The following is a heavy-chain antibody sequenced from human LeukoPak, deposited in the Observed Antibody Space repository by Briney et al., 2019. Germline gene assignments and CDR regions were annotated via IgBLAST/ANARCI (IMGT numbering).Heavy chain of an antibody. CDR2: ISYNGDT. J-gene: IGHJ4*02. CDR3: ARLGYRYGQYYFDH. Sequence: EASVKVSCKASGYSFSDYGITWVRQAPGQGLKWMGWISYNGDTNYAQNLQDSVTLTTDTSTSTAYMELRSLGSDDTAVYYCARLGYRYGQYYFDHWGQGTLVTVSS. CDR1: GYSFSDYG. D-gene: IGHD5-18*01. V-gene: IGHV1-18*01.